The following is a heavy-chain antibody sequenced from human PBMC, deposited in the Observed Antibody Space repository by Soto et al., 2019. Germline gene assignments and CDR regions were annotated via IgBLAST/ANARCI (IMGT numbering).Heavy chain of an antibody. CDR3: AREGGMDV. V-gene: IGHV3-48*01. CDR2: STSGSTI. J-gene: IGHJ6*02. Sequence: STSGSTIYYADSVKGRFTISRDNARNSVYLQVNSLRAEDTAVYYCAREGGMDVWGQGTTVTVSS.